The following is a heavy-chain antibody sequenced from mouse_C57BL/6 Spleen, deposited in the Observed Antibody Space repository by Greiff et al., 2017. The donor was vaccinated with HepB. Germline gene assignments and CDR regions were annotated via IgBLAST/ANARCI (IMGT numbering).Heavy chain of an antibody. D-gene: IGHD1-1*01. CDR1: GYTFTSYW. CDR3: AWGYYGRGYYFDY. Sequence: VQLQQPGAELVRPGSSVKLSCKASGYTFTSYWMHWVKQRPIQGLEWIGNIDPSDSETHYNQKFKDKATLTVVKSSSTAYMQLSILTSEDSAVYYCAWGYYGRGYYFDYWGQGTTLAVS. CDR2: IDPSDSET. V-gene: IGHV1-52*01. J-gene: IGHJ2*01.